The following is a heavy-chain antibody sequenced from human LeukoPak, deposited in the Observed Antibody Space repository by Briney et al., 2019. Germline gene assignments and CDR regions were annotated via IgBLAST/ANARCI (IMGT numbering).Heavy chain of an antibody. CDR1: GFPFSTYA. CDR2: ISGKGNGT. V-gene: IGHV3-23*01. D-gene: IGHD5-24*01. CDR3: VKRTMSAFDH. J-gene: IGHJ4*02. Sequence: GGSLRLSCAASGFPFSTYAMNWVRQDSEKRLEWIAGISGKGNGTYYANSLKGRFTISRDNSKNTVYLQMNSLRVDDTATYWYVKRTMSAFDHWGQGVLVIVSS.